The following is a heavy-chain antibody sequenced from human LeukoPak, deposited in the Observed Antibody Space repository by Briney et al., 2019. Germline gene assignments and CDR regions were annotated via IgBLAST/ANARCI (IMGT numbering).Heavy chain of an antibody. V-gene: IGHV3-21*01. J-gene: IGHJ4*02. Sequence: GGSLRLSCAASGFSFSSYTMNWVRQAPGKGLEWVSVISSSSSYIYYAHSVKGPFTISRDNAKNALYLQMNSLRVEDTAVYYCARDGRCGGDCYASWGQGTLVTVSS. CDR2: ISSSSSYI. CDR1: GFSFSSYT. CDR3: ARDGRCGGDCYAS. D-gene: IGHD2-21*02.